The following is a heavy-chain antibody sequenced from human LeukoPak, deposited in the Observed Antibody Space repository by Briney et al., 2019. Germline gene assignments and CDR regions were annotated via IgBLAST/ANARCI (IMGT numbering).Heavy chain of an antibody. V-gene: IGHV3-7*02. Sequence: PGGSLRLSCAASRFTFSDYWMSWVRQAPGKGLEWVANIKQDGSEKYYVDSVKGRCTISRDNAKNSLYLQMNSLRAEDTAVYYCARPLYTSGWYWVYWGQGTLVTVSS. CDR2: IKQDGSEK. CDR1: RFTFSDYW. D-gene: IGHD6-19*01. J-gene: IGHJ4*02. CDR3: ARPLYTSGWYWVY.